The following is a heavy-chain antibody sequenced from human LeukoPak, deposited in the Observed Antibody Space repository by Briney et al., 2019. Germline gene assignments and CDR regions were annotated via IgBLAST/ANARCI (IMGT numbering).Heavy chain of an antibody. CDR3: AREIAVAESDAFDI. Sequence: PGGSLRLSCAASGFTFSSTWMSWVRQAPGKGLEWVANIKHDGSETNYVDSVKGRFTISRDNAKNSLHLQMNSLRAEDTAVYYCAREIAVAESDAFDIWGQGTMVTVSS. J-gene: IGHJ3*02. CDR1: GFTFSSTW. V-gene: IGHV3-7*01. D-gene: IGHD6-19*01. CDR2: IKHDGSET.